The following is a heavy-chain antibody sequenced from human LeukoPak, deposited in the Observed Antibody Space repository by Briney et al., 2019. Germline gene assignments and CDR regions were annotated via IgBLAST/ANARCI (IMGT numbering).Heavy chain of an antibody. CDR2: ISSSSSYK. V-gene: IGHV3-21*06. CDR3: VRDNVVTGYYHFDC. CDR1: GFTFSTYG. J-gene: IGHJ4*02. Sequence: GGSLRLSCAASGFTFSTYGMSWVRQAPGKGLEWVSSISSSSSYKHNADSLKDRFTISRDNAKNSLYLQMNSLRAEDTAVYYCVRDNVVTGYYHFDCWGQGTLVTVSS. D-gene: IGHD3-9*01.